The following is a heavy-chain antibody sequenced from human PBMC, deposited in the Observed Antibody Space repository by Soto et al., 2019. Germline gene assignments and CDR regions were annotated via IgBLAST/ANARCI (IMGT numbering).Heavy chain of an antibody. CDR3: ARGKYIWGTYEDYYYMDV. CDR1: GVSISSNNYY. J-gene: IGHJ6*03. D-gene: IGHD3-16*01. CDR2: IYYRGNT. V-gene: IGHV4-39*01. Sequence: SETLSLTCTVSGVSISSNNYYWGWIRQPPGQGLEWIGTIYYRGNTFYNPSLKSRVTLSVDTSKNQFSLKLSSVTAADTAVYYCARGKYIWGTYEDYYYMDVWGKGTTVTVSS.